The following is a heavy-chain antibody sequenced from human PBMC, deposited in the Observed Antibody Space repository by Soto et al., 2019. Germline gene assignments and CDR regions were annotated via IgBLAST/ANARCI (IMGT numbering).Heavy chain of an antibody. V-gene: IGHV1-69*06. CDR1: GGTFSDFT. J-gene: IGHJ3*02. Sequence: QVQLVQSGSEVKKPGSSVKVSCKASGGTFSDFTLSWLRQAPGRGLEWMGGIIPMIGATNNAQKLKGRLTITADKSTGTVYMELNTLRSDDTAVYYCARYWSAGTLYGAFDIWGQGTEVTVSP. CDR2: IIPMIGAT. D-gene: IGHD2-15*01. CDR3: ARYWSAGTLYGAFDI.